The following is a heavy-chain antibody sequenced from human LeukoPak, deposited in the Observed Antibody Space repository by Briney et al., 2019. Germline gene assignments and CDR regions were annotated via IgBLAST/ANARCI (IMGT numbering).Heavy chain of an antibody. CDR3: ARDLAAAGRGFLDF. CDR2: IIPIFGTA. V-gene: IGHV1-69*13. D-gene: IGHD6-13*01. Sequence: SVKVSCKASGGTFSSYAISWVRQAPGQGLEWMGGIIPIFGTANYAQKFQGRVTITADESTSTAYRELSSLRSEDTAVYYCARDLAAAGRGFLDFWGQGTLVTVSS. CDR1: GGTFSSYA. J-gene: IGHJ4*02.